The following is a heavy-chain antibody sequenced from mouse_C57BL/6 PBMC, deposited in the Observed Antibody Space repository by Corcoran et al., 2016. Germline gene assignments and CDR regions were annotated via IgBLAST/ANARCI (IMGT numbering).Heavy chain of an antibody. CDR1: GYTFTDYY. CDR2: INPNNGGT. Sequence: VQLKQSGAELVKPGASVKISCKASGYTFTDYYMNWVKQSHGKSLEWIGDINPNNGGTSYNQKFKGKATLTVDKSSSTAYMELRSLTSEDSAVYYCARPLGYWGQGTTLTVSS. J-gene: IGHJ2*01. CDR3: ARPLGY. D-gene: IGHD2-10*02. V-gene: IGHV1-26*01.